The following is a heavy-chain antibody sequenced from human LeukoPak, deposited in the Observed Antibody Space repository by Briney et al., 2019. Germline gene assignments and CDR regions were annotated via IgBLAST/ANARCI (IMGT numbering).Heavy chain of an antibody. CDR2: INHSGST. V-gene: IGHV4-34*01. J-gene: IGHJ4*02. D-gene: IGHD6-13*01. CDR3: ARLLSSSSWSDY. CDR1: GGSFSGYY. Sequence: PSETLSLTCAVYGGSFSGYYWSWIRQPPGKGLGWIGEINHSGSTNYNPSLKSRVTISVDTSKNQFSLKLSSVTAADTAAYYCARLLSSSSWSDYWGQGTLVTVSS.